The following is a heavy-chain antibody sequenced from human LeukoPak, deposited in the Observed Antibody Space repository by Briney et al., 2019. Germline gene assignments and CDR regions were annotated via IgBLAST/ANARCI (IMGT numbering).Heavy chain of an antibody. CDR2: IYYSGST. CDR3: ARPLYSSGWYALDY. J-gene: IGHJ4*02. Sequence: PSETLSLTCTVSGGSMSSYYWSWIRQPPGKGLEWIGYIYYSGSTNYNPSLKSRVTISVDTSKNQFSLKLSSVTAADTAVYYCARPLYSSGWYALDYWGQGNLVTVSS. D-gene: IGHD6-19*01. CDR1: GGSMSSYY. V-gene: IGHV4-59*01.